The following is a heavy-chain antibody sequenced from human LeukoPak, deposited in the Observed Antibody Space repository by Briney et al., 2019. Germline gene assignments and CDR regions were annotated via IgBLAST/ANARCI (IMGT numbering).Heavy chain of an antibody. CDR3: ARETAAAAFDY. J-gene: IGHJ4*02. V-gene: IGHV1-8*01. CDR1: GYTFTSYD. Sequence: ASVKVSCKASGYTFTSYDINWVRQATGQGLEWMGWMNPNSGNTGYAQKFQGRVTMTRDTSTSTVYMELSGLRFEDTAVYYCARETAAAAFDYWGQGALVTVSS. D-gene: IGHD6-13*01. CDR2: MNPNSGNT.